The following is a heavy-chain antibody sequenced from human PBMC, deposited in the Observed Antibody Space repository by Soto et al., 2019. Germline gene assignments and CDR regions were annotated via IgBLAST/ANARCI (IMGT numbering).Heavy chain of an antibody. CDR1: GFTFSSNS. Sequence: EVQVVESGGGLVQPGGSLRLSCAASGFTFSSNSMNWVRQAPGKGLKWISYISSSSSTIYADSVKGRFTISRDNAKNSLCLQMNSLRDEDTAVYYCARVIWSGHLTSDLWGQGTLVTVSS. CDR2: ISSSSSTI. D-gene: IGHD3-3*01. J-gene: IGHJ5*02. V-gene: IGHV3-48*02. CDR3: ARVIWSGHLTSDL.